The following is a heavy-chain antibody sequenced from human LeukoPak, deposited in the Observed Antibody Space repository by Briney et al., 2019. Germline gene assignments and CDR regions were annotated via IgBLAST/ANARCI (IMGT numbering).Heavy chain of an antibody. CDR1: GFTSSNFA. D-gene: IGHD3-10*01. V-gene: IGHV3-23*01. CDR3: ARDNYYGSGSYTAY. Sequence: GGSLRLSCVASGFTSSNFAMSWVRQAPGKGLEWVSSISGSGGSTYYADSVKGRFPISRDNSKNTLYLQMNDLGADDTAVYYCARDNYYGSGSYTAYWGQGTLVTVSS. J-gene: IGHJ4*02. CDR2: ISGSGGST.